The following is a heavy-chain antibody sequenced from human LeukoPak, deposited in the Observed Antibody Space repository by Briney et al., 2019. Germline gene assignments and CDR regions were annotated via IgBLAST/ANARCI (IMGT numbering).Heavy chain of an antibody. J-gene: IGHJ4*02. D-gene: IGHD5-24*01. CDR2: IRSKANSYAT. CDR1: GFTFSGSA. CDR3: TRPRWDAMGYDY. Sequence: GGSLRLSCAASGFTFSGSAMHWVRQASGKGLEWVGRIRSKANSYATAYAASVKGRFTISRDDSKNTAYLQMNSLKTEDTAVYYCTRPRWDAMGYDYWGQGTLVTVSS. V-gene: IGHV3-73*01.